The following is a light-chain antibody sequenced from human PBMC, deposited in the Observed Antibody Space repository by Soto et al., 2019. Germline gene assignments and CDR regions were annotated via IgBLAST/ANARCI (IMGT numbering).Light chain of an antibody. J-gene: IGKJ1*01. CDR1: QSVTNNY. CDR2: GAS. Sequence: EAVLTQSPGTLSFSPGERATLSCRASQSVTNNYLAWYQQRPGLAPRLLIYGASTRTAGIPDRFTGGGSGTDFTLTISRLEPEDFAVYYCQQYGTSRTFGQGTKVDIK. CDR3: QQYGTSRT. V-gene: IGKV3-20*01.